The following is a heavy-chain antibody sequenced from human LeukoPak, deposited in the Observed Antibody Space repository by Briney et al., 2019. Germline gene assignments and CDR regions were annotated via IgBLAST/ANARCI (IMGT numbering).Heavy chain of an antibody. CDR1: GGSIHTYY. CDR2: IDYSGST. Sequence: SETLSLTCTVSGGSIHTYYWSWLRQSPGKGLEWIGYIDYSGSTNYNPSLRSRITMSIDTSKKQFSLKLTSVTAADTAVYYCARAGHNGYEIDYWGQGTLLTVSS. CDR3: ARAGHNGYEIDY. D-gene: IGHD5-12*01. J-gene: IGHJ4*02. V-gene: IGHV4-59*01.